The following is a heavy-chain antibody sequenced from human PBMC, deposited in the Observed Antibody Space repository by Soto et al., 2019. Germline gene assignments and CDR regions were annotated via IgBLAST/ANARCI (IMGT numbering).Heavy chain of an antibody. D-gene: IGHD3-10*01. Sequence: PGGSLRLSCAASGFTFSDYYFTWIRQAPGKGLEWVSALSGSGGTTYYADSVRGRFTISRDNSKNTLFLQMSSLRAEDTALYYCAKQRAGYGSGSDTFYFDFWGQGTLVTVSS. CDR2: LSGSGGTT. CDR1: GFTFSDYY. J-gene: IGHJ4*02. V-gene: IGHV3-23*01. CDR3: AKQRAGYGSGSDTFYFDF.